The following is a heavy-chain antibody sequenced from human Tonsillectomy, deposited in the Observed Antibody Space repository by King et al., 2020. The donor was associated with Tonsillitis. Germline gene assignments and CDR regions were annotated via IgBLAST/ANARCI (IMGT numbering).Heavy chain of an antibody. Sequence: QLQESGPKLVRPSETLSLTCFVSGGSIYSSDYYWGWIRQTPGKGLEWVGSIYHSGGTSYNPSLKSRVTISVDTSKNQFSLKLTSVTAADTAVYFCARDRGSSWSDFWGQGTLVTVSS. CDR1: GGSIYSSDYY. D-gene: IGHD6-13*01. J-gene: IGHJ5*01. CDR2: IYHSGGT. V-gene: IGHV4-39*07. CDR3: ARDRGSSWSDF.